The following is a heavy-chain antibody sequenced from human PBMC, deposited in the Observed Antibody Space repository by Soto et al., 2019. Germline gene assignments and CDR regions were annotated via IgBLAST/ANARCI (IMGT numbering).Heavy chain of an antibody. V-gene: IGHV1-69*01. J-gene: IGHJ4*02. Sequence: QVQLVQSGAEVKNPGSSVKVSCKASGGTFSSYAISWVRQAPGQGLEWMGGIIPIFGTANYAQKFQGRVTITADESTSTAYMELSSLRSEDTDVYYCARTRPRGDGSGSYYLCWGQGTLVTVSS. CDR3: ARTRPRGDGSGSYYLC. CDR1: GGTFSSYA. D-gene: IGHD3-10*01. CDR2: IIPIFGTA.